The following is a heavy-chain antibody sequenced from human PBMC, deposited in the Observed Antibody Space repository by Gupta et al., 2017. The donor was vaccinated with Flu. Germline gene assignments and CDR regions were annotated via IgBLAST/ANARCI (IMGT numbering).Heavy chain of an antibody. CDR3: ARNRGWEQFDY. CDR1: VFTFSDFW. V-gene: IGHV3-7*01. CDR2: INQDGSTK. Sequence: DVQLVESGGGFVEPGGSLRLPCAASVFTFSDFWMNWVRQAPGKGLEWVANINQDGSTKKYVDALKGRFTVSRDKAKNSLFLQMDSLRTEDTAVYFCARNRGWEQFDYWGQGTLVTVSS. D-gene: IGHD5-24*01. J-gene: IGHJ4*02.